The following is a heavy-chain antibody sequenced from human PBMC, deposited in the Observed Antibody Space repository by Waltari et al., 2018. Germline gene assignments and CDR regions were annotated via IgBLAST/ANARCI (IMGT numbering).Heavy chain of an antibody. V-gene: IGHV1-69*08. J-gene: IGHJ5*02. Sequence: QVPPVPSGAEVKKAGSPGKVPCKASGGPFSRHAISRVPQAPGQGLEWMGRIIPIFGTANYAQKFQGRVTITADKSTSTAYMELSSLRSEDTAVYYCASYMGIAAAEAWFDPWGQGTLVTVSS. CDR1: GGPFSRHA. D-gene: IGHD6-13*01. CDR2: IIPIFGTA. CDR3: ASYMGIAAAEAWFDP.